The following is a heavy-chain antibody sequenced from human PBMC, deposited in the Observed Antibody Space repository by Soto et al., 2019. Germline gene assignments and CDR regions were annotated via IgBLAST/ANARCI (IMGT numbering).Heavy chain of an antibody. J-gene: IGHJ6*02. D-gene: IGHD6-13*01. CDR2: INHSGST. V-gene: IGHV4-34*01. Sequence: QVQLQQWGAGLLKPSETLSLTCAVYGGSFSGYYWSWIRQPPGKGLEWIGEINHSGSTNYNPSLKSRVTISVDTSKNQFSLKLSSVTAADTAVYYCARGGRGVAAAIYYYYGMDVWGQGTTVTVSS. CDR1: GGSFSGYY. CDR3: ARGGRGVAAAIYYYYGMDV.